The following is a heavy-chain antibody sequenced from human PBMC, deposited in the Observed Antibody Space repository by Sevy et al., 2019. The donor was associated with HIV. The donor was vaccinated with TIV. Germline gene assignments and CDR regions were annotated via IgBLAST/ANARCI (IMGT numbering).Heavy chain of an antibody. Sequence: ASVKVSCKASGYRFMDFYFHWVRQAPGQGPEWMGWINPKNGVTAYARKLQGRITIPRHTSTTTAYMDLTRLTSDDTAIYYCARELVKGFDFWGQGTPVTVSS. CDR3: ARELVKGFDF. D-gene: IGHD3-3*02. CDR1: GYRFMDFY. V-gene: IGHV1-2*02. J-gene: IGHJ5*01. CDR2: INPKNGVT.